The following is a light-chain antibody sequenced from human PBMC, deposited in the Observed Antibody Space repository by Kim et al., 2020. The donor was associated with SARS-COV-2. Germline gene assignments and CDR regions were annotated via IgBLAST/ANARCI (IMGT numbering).Light chain of an antibody. J-gene: IGLJ1*01. V-gene: IGLV3-1*01. CDR2: QDS. CDR3: QAWDISTLYV. CDR1: KLGDEY. Sequence: VPPGQTASITCYGDKLGDEYACWYQQKPGQPPVLVIYQDSKRPSGIPERFSGSNSGNTATLTISGNQAMDEADYYCQAWDISTLYVFGTGTKVTVL.